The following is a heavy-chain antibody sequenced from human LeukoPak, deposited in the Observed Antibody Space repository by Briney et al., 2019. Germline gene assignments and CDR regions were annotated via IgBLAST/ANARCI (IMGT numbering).Heavy chain of an antibody. CDR1: GFTFSSHA. V-gene: IGHV3-23*01. Sequence: GGSLRLSCAASGFTFSSHAMNWVRQAPGKGLEWVSGIYGNAGRTFYADSVKGRFTMSRDNSKNTPYLQMDSLRAEDTAMYYCARARSDNYYSGVNYWGQGTLVTVSS. CDR3: ARARSDNYYSGVNY. J-gene: IGHJ4*02. CDR2: IYGNAGRT. D-gene: IGHD3-22*01.